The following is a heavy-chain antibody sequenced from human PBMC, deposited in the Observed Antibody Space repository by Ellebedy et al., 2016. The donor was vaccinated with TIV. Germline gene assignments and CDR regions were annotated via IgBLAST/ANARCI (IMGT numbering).Heavy chain of an antibody. CDR2: ISSRSSAI. D-gene: IGHD3-22*01. Sequence: GGSLRLXXAASGFTFSSYALNWVRQAPGKGLEWVSYISSRSSAIYYADSVKGRFTISRDNAKSSLYLHMNSLRADDTAVYFCARAEVIGAVRKGAFDIWGHGTVVTVSS. J-gene: IGHJ3*02. CDR1: GFTFSSYA. V-gene: IGHV3-48*04. CDR3: ARAEVIGAVRKGAFDI.